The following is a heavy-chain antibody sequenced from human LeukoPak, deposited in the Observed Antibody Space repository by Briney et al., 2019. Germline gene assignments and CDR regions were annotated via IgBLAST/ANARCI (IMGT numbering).Heavy chain of an antibody. CDR1: GGSISSDDYY. CDR2: ISYSGNT. Sequence: SETLSLTCTVSGGSISSDDYYWSWIRQPPGKGLEWVGYISYSGNTYYNPSLKSRVTISVDTSKNQFSLKLSSVTVADTAVYYCARDRKYGSESLRRLDYWGQGTLVTVSS. J-gene: IGHJ4*02. V-gene: IGHV4-30-4*01. D-gene: IGHD3-10*01. CDR3: ARDRKYGSESLRRLDY.